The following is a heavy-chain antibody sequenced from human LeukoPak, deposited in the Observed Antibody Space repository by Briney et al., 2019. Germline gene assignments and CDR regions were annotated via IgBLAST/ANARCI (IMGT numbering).Heavy chain of an antibody. CDR1: GFTFSSNV. D-gene: IGHD2-15*01. Sequence: GGSLRLSCVASGFTFSSNVLNWVRQAPGKGLEWVSAISGSGGSTYYADSVKGRFTISRDNSKNTLYLQMNSLRAEDTAVYYCAREGVVVAATGAFDPWGQGTLVTVSS. CDR3: AREGVVVAATGAFDP. CDR2: ISGSGGST. V-gene: IGHV3-23*01. J-gene: IGHJ5*02.